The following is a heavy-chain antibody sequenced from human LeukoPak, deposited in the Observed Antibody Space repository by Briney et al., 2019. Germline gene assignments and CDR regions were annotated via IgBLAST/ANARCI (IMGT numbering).Heavy chain of an antibody. Sequence: GGSLRLSCAASGFTFSSYSMNWVRQAPGKGLEWVSSISSSSSYIYYADSVKGRFTISRDNAKNSLYLQMNSLRAEDTAVYYCAGDLENWNYLDYWGQGTLVTVSS. J-gene: IGHJ4*02. CDR1: GFTFSSYS. D-gene: IGHD1-1*01. V-gene: IGHV3-21*01. CDR3: AGDLENWNYLDY. CDR2: ISSSSSYI.